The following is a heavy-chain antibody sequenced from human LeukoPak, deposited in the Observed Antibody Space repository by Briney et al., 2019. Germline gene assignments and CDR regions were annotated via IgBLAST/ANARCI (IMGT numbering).Heavy chain of an antibody. J-gene: IGHJ4*02. Sequence: PSETLSLTCTVSGGSISSGDYYWSWIRQPPGKGLEWIGYIYYSGGTYYNPSLKSRVTISVDTSKNQFSLKLSSVTAADTAVYYCARWSIVGAYDLFDYWGQGTLVTVSS. D-gene: IGHD1-26*01. CDR3: ARWSIVGAYDLFDY. CDR2: IYYSGGT. V-gene: IGHV4-30-4*08. CDR1: GGSISSGDYY.